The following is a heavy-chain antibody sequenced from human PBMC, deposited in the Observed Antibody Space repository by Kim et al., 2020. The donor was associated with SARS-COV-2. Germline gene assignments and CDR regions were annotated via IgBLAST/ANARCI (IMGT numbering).Heavy chain of an antibody. J-gene: IGHJ4*02. CDR3: ARGWNYGFDY. Sequence: THYNPYLKSRVTISVDTSKNQFSLKLSSVTAADTAVYYCARGWNYGFDYWGQGTLVTVSS. D-gene: IGHD1-7*01. V-gene: IGHV4-59*09. CDR2: T.